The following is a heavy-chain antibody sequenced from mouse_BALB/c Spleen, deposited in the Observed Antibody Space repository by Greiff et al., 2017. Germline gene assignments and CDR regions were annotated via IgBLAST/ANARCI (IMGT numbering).Heavy chain of an antibody. Sequence: QVQLQQSDAELVKPGASVKISCKASGYTFTDHAIHWVKQKPEQGLEWIGYISPGNGDIKYNEKFKGKATLTADKSSSTAYMQLNSLTSEDSAVYFCSGYGSSWWFAYWGEGTLVTVSA. J-gene: IGHJ3*01. D-gene: IGHD1-1*01. V-gene: IGHV1S53*02. CDR3: SGYGSSWWFAY. CDR1: GYTFTDHA. CDR2: ISPGNGDI.